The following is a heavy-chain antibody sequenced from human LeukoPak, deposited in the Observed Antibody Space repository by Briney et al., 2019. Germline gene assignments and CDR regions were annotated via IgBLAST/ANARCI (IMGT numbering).Heavy chain of an antibody. CDR1: GYSISSGAY. J-gene: IGHJ4*02. Sequence: SETLSLTCAVSGYSISSGAYWGWLRQPPGKGLEWIGCIYHGGSTYYNPSLKSRVTISVDTSKNQFSLKLTSVTATDTAVYYCVRDPPDYWGQGTLVTVSS. CDR3: VRDPPDY. CDR2: IYHGGST. V-gene: IGHV4-38-2*02.